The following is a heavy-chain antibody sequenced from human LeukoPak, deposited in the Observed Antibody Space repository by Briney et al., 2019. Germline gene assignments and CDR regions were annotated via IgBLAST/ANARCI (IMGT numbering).Heavy chain of an antibody. CDR3: GAARPYYYYMDV. V-gene: IGHV4-4*09. J-gene: IGHJ6*03. CDR2: IYTSGST. Sequence: SETLSLTCTVSGGSISSYYWSWIRQPPGKGLEWIGYIYTSGSTNDNPSLKSRVTISVDTSKNQFSLKLSSVTAADTAVYYCGAARPYYYYMDVWGKGTTVTVSS. CDR1: GGSISSYY. D-gene: IGHD6-6*01.